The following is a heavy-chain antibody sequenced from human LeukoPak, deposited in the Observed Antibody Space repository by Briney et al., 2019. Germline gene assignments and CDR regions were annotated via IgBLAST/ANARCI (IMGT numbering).Heavy chain of an antibody. D-gene: IGHD3-9*01. V-gene: IGHV3-74*03. CDR2: INSDVSTT. CDR3: ASSLVGALDPNYMDV. J-gene: IGHJ6*03. Sequence: GGSLRLSCAASGFIFSNYWMHWVRQAPGKGLVWVSRINSDVSTTTYVDSVKGRFTISRDNAKNTLYLQMNSLRADDTAVYYCASSLVGALDPNYMDVWGKGTTVTASS. CDR1: GFIFSNYW.